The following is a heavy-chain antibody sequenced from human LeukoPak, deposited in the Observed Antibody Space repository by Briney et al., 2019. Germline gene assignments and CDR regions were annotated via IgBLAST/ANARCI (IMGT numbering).Heavy chain of an antibody. Sequence: GGSLRLSCAASGFTFSSYGMHWVRQAPGKGLEWVAVIWYDGSNRYYADSVKGRFTISRDNSKNTLYPQMNSLRAEDTAVYYCAREGQWLVPDYWGQGTLVTVSS. J-gene: IGHJ4*02. D-gene: IGHD6-19*01. CDR2: IWYDGSNR. CDR1: GFTFSSYG. V-gene: IGHV3-33*01. CDR3: AREGQWLVPDY.